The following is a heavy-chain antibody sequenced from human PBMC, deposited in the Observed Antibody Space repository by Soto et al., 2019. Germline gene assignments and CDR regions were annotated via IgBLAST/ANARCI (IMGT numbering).Heavy chain of an antibody. V-gene: IGHV1-46*03. CDR2: INPSGGSA. Sequence: SVKVSCKASGYAFTSYYMHWLRQAPGQGLEWMGIINPSGGSASYAQKFQGRVTMTRDTSTSTVYMELSSLRSEDTAVYYCARDGPSLDFWSGYWLSYWGQGTLVTVSS. CDR3: ARDGPSLDFWSGYWLSY. J-gene: IGHJ4*02. D-gene: IGHD3-3*01. CDR1: GYAFTSYY.